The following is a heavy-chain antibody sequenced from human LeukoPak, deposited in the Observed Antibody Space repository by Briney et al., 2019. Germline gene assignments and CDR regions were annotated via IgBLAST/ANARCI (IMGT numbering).Heavy chain of an antibody. CDR3: ARDLATRRGYCSGGSCPPGWFDP. CDR1: GGSFSGYY. Sequence: SETLSLTCAVYGGSFSGYYWSWIRQPPGKGLEWIGYIFYSGSTNYNPSLKSRVTISVDTSKNQFSLSLSSVTAADTAVYYCARDLATRRGYCSGGSCPPGWFDPWGQGTLVTVSS. D-gene: IGHD2-15*01. V-gene: IGHV4-59*01. J-gene: IGHJ5*02. CDR2: IFYSGST.